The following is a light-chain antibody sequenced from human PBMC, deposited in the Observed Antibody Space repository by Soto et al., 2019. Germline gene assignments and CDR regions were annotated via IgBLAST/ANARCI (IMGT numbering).Light chain of an antibody. CDR1: SSDVGIYDY. V-gene: IGLV2-14*01. CDR3: SSYTSSSTYV. J-gene: IGLJ1*01. Sequence: QSVLTQPASVSGSPGQSITLSCTGTSSDVGIYDYVSWYQQHPGKAPKLMIYEVSNRPSGVSNRFSGSKSGNTASLTISGLQAGDEADYYCSSYTSSSTYVFGTGTKLTVL. CDR2: EVS.